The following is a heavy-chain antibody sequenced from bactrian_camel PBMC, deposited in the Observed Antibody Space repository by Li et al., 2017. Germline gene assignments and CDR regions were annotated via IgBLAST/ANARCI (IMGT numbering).Heavy chain of an antibody. J-gene: IGHJ4*01. CDR1: GYFFSRYR. CDR2: ISADGTT. D-gene: IGHD6*01. V-gene: IGHV3S55*01. CDR3: TSPKQRGRTVASGLHY. Sequence: HVQLVESGGGSVQDGGSLKLSCAASGYFFSRYRMGWYCQAPGKERESVPSISADGTTSYADSVKGRFTIARDNAKNTLYLQLNSLKTEDTAMYYCTSPKQRGRTVASGLHYWGQGTQVTVS.